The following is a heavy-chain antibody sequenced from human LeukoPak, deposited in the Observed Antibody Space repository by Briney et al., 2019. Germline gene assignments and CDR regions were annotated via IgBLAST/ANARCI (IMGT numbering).Heavy chain of an antibody. J-gene: IGHJ6*03. CDR2: ISRNSGYK. CDR3: EKDGEGSSAYYYYMDV. Sequence: PGRSLRLSCASSGFTFDNYGMHWVRQVPGKGLEWVAGISRNSGYKGYADSVKGRFTISGDNARESVSLQMNSLRSEDTALYYCEKDGEGSSAYYYYMDVWGKGTMVTVS. D-gene: IGHD6-6*01. CDR1: GFTFDNYG. V-gene: IGHV3-9*01.